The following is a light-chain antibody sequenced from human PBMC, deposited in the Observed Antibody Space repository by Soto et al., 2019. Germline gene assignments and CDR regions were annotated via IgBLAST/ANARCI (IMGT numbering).Light chain of an antibody. CDR3: QSYDRNLRGWV. J-gene: IGLJ3*02. V-gene: IGLV1-40*01. Sequence: QSALAQPPSVSGAPGQRVTISCSNIGAAYDVHWYQQLPGTAPKLLIFGNSRRPSGVPDRFSGAKFGTSASLAITGLQAEDEADYYCQSYDRNLRGWVFGGGTKLTVL. CDR2: GNS. CDR1: NIGAAYD.